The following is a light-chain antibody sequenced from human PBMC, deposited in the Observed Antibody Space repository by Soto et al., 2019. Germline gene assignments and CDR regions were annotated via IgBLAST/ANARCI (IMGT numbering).Light chain of an antibody. Sequence: QAVLTQPPSVSGTPGQRITISCSGDSSNIGDNFVYWYQQVPETAPKLLIYRNDERPSGVPDRFSASKSGTSASLAISGPRSEDEADYYCATWDDSFRGLFGGGTKLTVL. J-gene: IGLJ3*02. CDR2: RND. V-gene: IGLV1-47*01. CDR1: SSNIGDNF. CDR3: ATWDDSFRGL.